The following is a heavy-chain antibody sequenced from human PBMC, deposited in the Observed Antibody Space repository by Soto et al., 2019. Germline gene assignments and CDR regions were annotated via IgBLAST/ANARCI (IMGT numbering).Heavy chain of an antibody. Sequence: QVQLVQSGAEVQKPGSSVKVSCKASGRTFNSYAVTWVRQAPGQGLEWMGGIIPIFDTADYAQKFQGRVTXXXXXXXSTAYMELSSLRSEDTAVYYCARFSVGYSYFDYWGQGTLVTVSS. J-gene: IGHJ4*02. CDR3: ARFSVGYSYFDY. D-gene: IGHD4-4*01. CDR2: IIPIFDTA. V-gene: IGHV1-69*01. CDR1: GRTFNSYA.